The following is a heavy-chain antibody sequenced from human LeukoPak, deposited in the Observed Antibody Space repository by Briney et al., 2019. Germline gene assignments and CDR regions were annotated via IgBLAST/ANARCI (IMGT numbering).Heavy chain of an antibody. J-gene: IGHJ5*02. CDR1: GYSFTSYW. CDR3: ATAIQLWTPFDP. Sequence: GESLQISCQGSGYSFTSYWIGWVRQLPGKGLEWMGIIYPGDSDTRYSPSFQGQVTISADKSISTAYLQWSSLKASDTAMYYCATAIQLWTPFDPWGQGTLVTVSS. CDR2: IYPGDSDT. V-gene: IGHV5-51*01. D-gene: IGHD5-18*01.